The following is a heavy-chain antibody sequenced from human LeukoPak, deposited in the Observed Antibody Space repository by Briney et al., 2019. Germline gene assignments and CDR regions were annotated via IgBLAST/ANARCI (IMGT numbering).Heavy chain of an antibody. CDR1: GFTFSNYG. V-gene: IGHV3-23*01. CDR3: ARSLGSSWSLPFDY. CDR2: ISGSGDDT. Sequence: GGSLRLSCAASGFTFSNYGVSWVRQAPGKGLEWVSAISGSGDDTYYADSVKDRFTISRDYSKNTLILRMSSLRPEDTAVYVCARSLGSSWSLPFDYWGQGTLVTVSS. D-gene: IGHD6-13*01. J-gene: IGHJ4*02.